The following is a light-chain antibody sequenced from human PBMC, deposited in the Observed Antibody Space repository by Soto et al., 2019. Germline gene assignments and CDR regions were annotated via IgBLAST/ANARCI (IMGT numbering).Light chain of an antibody. CDR1: SSDVGGYNY. V-gene: IGLV2-11*01. CDR3: CSYAGSYVV. CDR2: DVS. Sequence: QSALTQPRSVSGSPGQSVTISCTGTSSDVGGYNYVSWYQQHPGKAPKLMIYDVSKRPSGVPDRFSGSKSGHTASLTISGLQAEDEADYYCCSYAGSYVVFGGGTKLTVL. J-gene: IGLJ2*01.